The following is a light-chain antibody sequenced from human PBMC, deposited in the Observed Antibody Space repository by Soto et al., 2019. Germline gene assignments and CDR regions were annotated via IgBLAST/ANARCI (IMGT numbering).Light chain of an antibody. Sequence: EIVMTQSPATLSVSPGERATLSCSASQRVSSNLAWYQQKPGQAPRLLIYGASTRTTGIPARFSGSGSGTEFTLTISSLQSEDFAVYYCQQYNNWPPLTFGGGTKVDIK. J-gene: IGKJ4*01. CDR3: QQYNNWPPLT. CDR2: GAS. CDR1: QRVSSN. V-gene: IGKV3-15*01.